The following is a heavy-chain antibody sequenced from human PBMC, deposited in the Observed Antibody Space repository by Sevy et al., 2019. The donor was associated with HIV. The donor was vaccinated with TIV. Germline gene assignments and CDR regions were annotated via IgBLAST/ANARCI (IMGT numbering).Heavy chain of an antibody. V-gene: IGHV3-30*02. J-gene: IGHJ4*02. CDR3: AKDLAGPGRRYFDY. CDR1: GFTFSNYG. Sequence: GGSLRLSCAASGFTFSNYGMHWVRQVPGKGLEWVTFIRYDGSDKYYAASVKGRFTISRDDSKNTWYLQMDSLTPEDTAIYYCAKDLAGPGRRYFDYWGQGTLVTVSS. CDR2: IRYDGSDK. D-gene: IGHD6-13*01.